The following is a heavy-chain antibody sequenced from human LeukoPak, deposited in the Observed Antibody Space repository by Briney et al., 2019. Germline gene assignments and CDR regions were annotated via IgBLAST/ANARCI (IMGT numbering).Heavy chain of an antibody. D-gene: IGHD2-21*02. Sequence: SETLSLTCTVSGGSISSYYWSWIRQPPGKGLEWIGYIYYSGSTNYNPSLKSRVTISVDTSKNQFSLKLSSVTAADTAVYYCARGQGHRVTNAFDIWGQGTMVTVSS. V-gene: IGHV4-59*08. CDR2: IYYSGST. CDR1: GGSISSYY. CDR3: ARGQGHRVTNAFDI. J-gene: IGHJ3*02.